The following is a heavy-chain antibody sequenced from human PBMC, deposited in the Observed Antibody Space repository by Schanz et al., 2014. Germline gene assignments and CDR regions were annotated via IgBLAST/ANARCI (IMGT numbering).Heavy chain of an antibody. J-gene: IGHJ2*01. Sequence: QVQLQESGPGLVKPSQTLFLTCTVSGVSIRSGTYYWSWIRQPAGKALEWVGRVFPNGITIYNPSLKSRDTLSLNTSKNQFTLTVASLAASDTAVDYCARDTTWRLDLWGRGTLVTVSS. D-gene: IGHD1-1*01. CDR3: ARDTTWRLDL. CDR2: VFPNGIT. V-gene: IGHV4-61*02. CDR1: GVSIRSGTYY.